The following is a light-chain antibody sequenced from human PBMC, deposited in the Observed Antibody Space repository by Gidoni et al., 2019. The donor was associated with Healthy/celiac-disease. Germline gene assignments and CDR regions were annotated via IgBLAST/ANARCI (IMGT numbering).Light chain of an antibody. CDR2: RNN. J-gene: IGLJ2*01. CDR1: SSNIGSNY. CDR3: AAWDDSLSGRGV. Sequence: QSVLTQPPSASGTPGQRVTIACSGSSSNIGSNYVYWYQQLPGTAPKLLIYRNNQRPSGVPDRFSGSKSGPSASLAISVLRSDDEADYYCAAWDDSLSGRGVFGGGTKLTVL. V-gene: IGLV1-47*01.